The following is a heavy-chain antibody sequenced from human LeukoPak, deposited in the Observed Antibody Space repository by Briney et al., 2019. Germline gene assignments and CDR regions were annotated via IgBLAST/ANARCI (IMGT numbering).Heavy chain of an antibody. V-gene: IGHV4-59*12. J-gene: IGHJ4*02. D-gene: IGHD1-1*01. Sequence: SETLSLTCTVSGGSISSFYWSWIRQPPGKGLKWIGYIYYSGSTNYNPSLKSRVTISVDTSKNQFSLKLSSVTAADTAVYYCARDRIGSAYRVDYFDYWGQGTLVTVSS. CDR3: ARDRIGSAYRVDYFDY. CDR2: IYYSGST. CDR1: GGSISSFY.